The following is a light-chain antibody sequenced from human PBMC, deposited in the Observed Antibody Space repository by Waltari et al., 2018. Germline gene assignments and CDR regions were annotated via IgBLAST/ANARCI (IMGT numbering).Light chain of an antibody. CDR3: QSYDSSLSGPVV. V-gene: IGLV1-40*01. CDR1: RSTIGAVYD. Sequence: QSVLTQPPSVSGAPGQTVTISSTGSRSTIGAVYDVHWYQQVPGTAPKLLIFRNNNRPSGVPDRFSGSKSGTSASLAITGLRAEDEAYYYCQSYDSSLSGPVVFGGGTRLIVL. J-gene: IGLJ2*01. CDR2: RNN.